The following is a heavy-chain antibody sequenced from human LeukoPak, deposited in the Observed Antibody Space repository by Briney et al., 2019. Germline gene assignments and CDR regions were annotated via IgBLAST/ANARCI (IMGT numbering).Heavy chain of an antibody. Sequence: GESLKISCKGSGYSFTSYWIGWVRQMPGKGLEWMGIIYPGDPDTRYSPSFQGQVTISADKSISTAYLQWSSLKASDTAMYYCARGGLLWFGDYYYGMDVWGQGTTVTVSS. V-gene: IGHV5-51*01. CDR3: ARGGLLWFGDYYYGMDV. CDR2: IYPGDPDT. J-gene: IGHJ6*02. D-gene: IGHD3-10*01. CDR1: GYSFTSYW.